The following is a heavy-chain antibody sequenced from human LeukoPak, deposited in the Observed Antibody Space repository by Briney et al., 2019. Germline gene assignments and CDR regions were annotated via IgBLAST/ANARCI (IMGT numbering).Heavy chain of an antibody. CDR2: MNPNSGNT. Sequence: ASVKVSCKASGYTFTSYDINWVRQATGQGLEWMGWMNPNSGNTGYAQKFQGRVTMTRNTSISTAYMELSSLRSEDTAVYYCARGGGYCSGGSCYSIDYWGQGTLVTVSS. D-gene: IGHD2-15*01. J-gene: IGHJ4*02. CDR1: GYTFTSYD. V-gene: IGHV1-8*01. CDR3: ARGGGYCSGGSCYSIDY.